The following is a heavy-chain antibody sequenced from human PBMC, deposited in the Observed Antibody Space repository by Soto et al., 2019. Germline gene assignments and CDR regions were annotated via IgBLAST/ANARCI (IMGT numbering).Heavy chain of an antibody. CDR1: GASISSGDYY. CDR3: ARVRGDYVVAY. Sequence: QVQLQESGPGLVKPSQTLSLTCTVSGASISSGDYYWSWIRQHPGKGLEGIGYISYSGSTYYNPSLKSRVTISIDTAKNQCSLKVTSVTATETAVYYCARVRGDYVVAYWGQGTLVTVSS. D-gene: IGHD4-17*01. CDR2: ISYSGST. J-gene: IGHJ4*02. V-gene: IGHV4-31*03.